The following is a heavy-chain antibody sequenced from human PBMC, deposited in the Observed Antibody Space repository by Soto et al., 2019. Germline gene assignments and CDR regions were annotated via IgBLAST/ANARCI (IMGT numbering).Heavy chain of an antibody. D-gene: IGHD3-9*01. CDR1: GGSISSSSYY. J-gene: IGHJ4*02. Sequence: QLQLQESGPGLVKPSETLSLTCTVSGGSISSSSYYWGWIRQPPGKGLEWIGSIYYSGSTYYNPSLKSRVTISVDTSKNQFSLKLSSVTAADTAVYYCARFVYYDILTGQTDNFDYWGQGTLVTVSS. CDR2: IYYSGST. CDR3: ARFVYYDILTGQTDNFDY. V-gene: IGHV4-39*01.